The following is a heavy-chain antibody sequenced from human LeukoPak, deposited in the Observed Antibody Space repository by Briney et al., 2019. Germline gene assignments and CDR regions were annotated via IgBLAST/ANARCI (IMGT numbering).Heavy chain of an antibody. D-gene: IGHD4-17*01. CDR1: GFTFSSYE. V-gene: IGHV3-48*03. Sequence: GGSLRLSCAASGFTFSSYEMNWVGQAPGKGLEWVSYISSSGSTIYYADSVKGRFTISRDNAKNSLYLQMNSLRAEDTAVYYCARGSGTVTMNYWGQGTLVTVSS. CDR3: ARGSGTVTMNY. CDR2: ISSSGSTI. J-gene: IGHJ4*02.